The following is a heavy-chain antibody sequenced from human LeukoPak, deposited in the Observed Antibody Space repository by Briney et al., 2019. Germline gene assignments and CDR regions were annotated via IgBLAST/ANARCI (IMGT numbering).Heavy chain of an antibody. V-gene: IGHV3-30*02. CDR2: IRFDGLNT. Sequence: PGGSLRLSCAASGFTFSDYGMHWVRQAPGKGLEWVSFIRFDGLNTYYSSSVKGRFTISRDNSKNTLYLQMNALRPDDTAVYYCASYLDTSGYPSGPLDYWGQGTLVTVSS. CDR1: GFTFSDYG. J-gene: IGHJ4*02. CDR3: ASYLDTSGYPSGPLDY. D-gene: IGHD3-22*01.